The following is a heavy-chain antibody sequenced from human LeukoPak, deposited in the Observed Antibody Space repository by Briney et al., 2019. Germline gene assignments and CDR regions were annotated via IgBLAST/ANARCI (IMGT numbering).Heavy chain of an antibody. CDR3: ARVTHDYGDSVDY. CDR1: GYTLTGYY. Sequence: ASVKVSCKASGYTLTGYYMHWVRQAPGQGLEWMGWINPNSGGTNYAQKFQGRVTMTRDTSISTAYMELSRLRSDDTAVYYCARVTHDYGDSVDYWGQGTLVTVSS. J-gene: IGHJ4*02. V-gene: IGHV1-2*02. CDR2: INPNSGGT. D-gene: IGHD4-17*01.